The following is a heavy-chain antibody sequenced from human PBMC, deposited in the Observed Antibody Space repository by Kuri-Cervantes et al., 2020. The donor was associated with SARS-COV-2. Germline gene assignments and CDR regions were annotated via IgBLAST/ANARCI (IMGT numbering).Heavy chain of an antibody. CDR3: ARGGSYDSSGYLSEIDY. V-gene: IGHV1-69*06. CDR1: GYTLTSYD. D-gene: IGHD3-22*01. CDR2: IIPIFGTA. J-gene: IGHJ4*02. Sequence: SVKVSCKASGYTLTSYDINWVRQATGQGLEWMGGIIPIFGTANYAQKFQGRVTITADKSTSTAYMELSSLRSEDTAVYYCARGGSYDSSGYLSEIDYWGQGTLVTVSS.